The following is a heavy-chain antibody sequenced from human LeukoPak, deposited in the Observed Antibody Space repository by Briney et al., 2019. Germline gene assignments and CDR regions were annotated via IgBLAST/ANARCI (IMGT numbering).Heavy chain of an antibody. CDR2: IIPIFGTA. CDR1: GDTFSSYA. CDR3: ARDLGDHSNLFDP. V-gene: IGHV1-69*05. D-gene: IGHD7-27*01. Sequence: GSSVKVSCKASGDTFSSYAISWVRQAPGQGLEWMGGIIPIFGTANYAQKFQGRVTITTDESTSTAYMELSSLRSEDTAVYYCARDLGDHSNLFDPWGQGTLVTVSS. J-gene: IGHJ5*02.